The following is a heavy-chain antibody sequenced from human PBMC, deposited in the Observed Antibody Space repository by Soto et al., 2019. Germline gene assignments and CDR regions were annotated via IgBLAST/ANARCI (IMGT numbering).Heavy chain of an antibody. Sequence: GGSLSLSCAASGFTFSSYSMNWVRQAPGKGLEWVSYISSSSSTIYYADSVKGRFTISRDNAKNSLYLQMNSLRAEDTAVYYCAKFTSRKDNAFDIWGQGTMVTVSS. D-gene: IGHD3-3*01. CDR3: AKFTSRKDNAFDI. J-gene: IGHJ3*02. CDR2: ISSSSSTI. CDR1: GFTFSSYS. V-gene: IGHV3-48*01.